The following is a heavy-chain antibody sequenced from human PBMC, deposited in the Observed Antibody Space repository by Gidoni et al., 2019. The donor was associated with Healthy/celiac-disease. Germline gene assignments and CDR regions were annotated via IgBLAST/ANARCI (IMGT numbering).Heavy chain of an antibody. J-gene: IGHJ6*04. D-gene: IGHD2-8*02. CDR1: GFPFSSYA. CDR2: ISGSGGSK. CDR3: AKNWGYCPGGVCYSYYYYGMDV. V-gene: IGHV3-23*01. Sequence: EVQPLVSGGGLVQPGGSLRLSCAASGFPFSSYAMSWVRQAPGKGLGWVTAISGSGGSKCYADAVKGRFTISRDNSKNTLYLQMNSLRAEDTAVYYCAKNWGYCPGGVCYSYYYYGMDVWGKGTTVTVSS.